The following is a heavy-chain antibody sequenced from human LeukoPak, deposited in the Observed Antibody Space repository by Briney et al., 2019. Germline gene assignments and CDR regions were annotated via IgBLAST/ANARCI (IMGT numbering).Heavy chain of an antibody. CDR3: ANPRDSSTWYTFDY. CDR2: IKQDGSEK. CDR1: GFTFSHHA. D-gene: IGHD6-13*01. Sequence: PGGSLRLSCAASGFTFSHHAMSWVRQAPGKGLEWVANIKQDGSEKYYVDSVKGRFTISRDNAKNSLYLQMNSLRAEDTAVYYCANPRDSSTWYTFDYWGQGTLVTVSS. J-gene: IGHJ4*02. V-gene: IGHV3-7*03.